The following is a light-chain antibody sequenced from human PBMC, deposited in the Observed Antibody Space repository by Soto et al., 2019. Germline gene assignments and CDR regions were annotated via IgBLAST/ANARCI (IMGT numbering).Light chain of an antibody. CDR2: EVT. V-gene: IGLV2-8*01. CDR1: SSDVGLYDY. CDR3: SSYGGNSNYV. J-gene: IGLJ1*01. Sequence: QSVLTQPPSASGSAGQSFTIACTGTSSDVGLYDYVSWYQQHPGKVPKLLIYEVTQRPSGVPDRFSGSKSGNTASLTVSGLQAEDEADYYCSSYGGNSNYVFGTGTKVTVL.